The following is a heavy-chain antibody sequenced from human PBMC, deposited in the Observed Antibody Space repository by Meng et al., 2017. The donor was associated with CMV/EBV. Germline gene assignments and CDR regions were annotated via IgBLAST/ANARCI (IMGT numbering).Heavy chain of an antibody. D-gene: IGHD3-22*01. CDR1: GFTFDDYA. J-gene: IGHJ3*02. Sequence: GGSLRLSCVASGFTFDDYAMHWVRQAPGKGLEWVSLISWDGGSTYYAGSVKGRFTISRDNSKNSLYLQMNSLRAEDTALYYCANGRSQNYYDSSGYSKPPHDAFDIWGQGTMVTVSS. CDR3: ANGRSQNYYDSSGYSKPPHDAFDI. V-gene: IGHV3-43D*03. CDR2: ISWDGGST.